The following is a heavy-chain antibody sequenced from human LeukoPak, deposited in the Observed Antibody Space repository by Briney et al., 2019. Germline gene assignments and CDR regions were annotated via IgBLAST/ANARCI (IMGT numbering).Heavy chain of an antibody. CDR1: GFTFSSYG. J-gene: IGHJ4*02. D-gene: IGHD3-10*01. CDR3: AKVEVSVVRGVIDFDY. V-gene: IGHV3-30*02. Sequence: GESLRLSCAASGFTFSSYGMHWVRQAPGKGLEWVAFIRYDGSNKYYADSVKGRFTISRDNSKNTLYLQMNSLRAEDTAVYYCAKVEVSVVRGVIDFDYWGQGTLVTVSS. CDR2: IRYDGSNK.